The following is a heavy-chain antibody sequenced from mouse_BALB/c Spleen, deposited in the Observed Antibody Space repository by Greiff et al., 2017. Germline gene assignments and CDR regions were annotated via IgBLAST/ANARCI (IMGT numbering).Heavy chain of an antibody. Sequence: QVQLQQPGAELVKPGASVKLSCKASGYTFTSYWMHWVKQRPGQGLEWIGEINPSNGRTNYNEKFKSKATLTVDKSSSTAYMQLSSLTSEDSAVYYCARDSSGYEYYFDYWGQGTTLTVSS. CDR3: ARDSSGYEYYFDY. D-gene: IGHD3-2*01. V-gene: IGHV1S81*02. CDR1: GYTFTSYW. CDR2: INPSNGRT. J-gene: IGHJ2*01.